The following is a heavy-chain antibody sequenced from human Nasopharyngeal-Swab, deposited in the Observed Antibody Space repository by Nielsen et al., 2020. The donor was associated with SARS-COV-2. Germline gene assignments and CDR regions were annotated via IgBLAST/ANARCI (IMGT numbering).Heavy chain of an antibody. D-gene: IGHD6-19*01. V-gene: IGHV3-23*01. CDR3: AKDGGGWYTSGWYYFDY. J-gene: IGHJ4*02. Sequence: GESLKISCAASGFTFDNFAMSWVRQAPGNGLEWVSSLSGSGANTYYADSVKGRFTISRDNSKNTLYLLMNSLRAEDTALYYCAKDGGGWYTSGWYYFDYWGQGTLVTVSS. CDR1: GFTFDNFA. CDR2: LSGSGANT.